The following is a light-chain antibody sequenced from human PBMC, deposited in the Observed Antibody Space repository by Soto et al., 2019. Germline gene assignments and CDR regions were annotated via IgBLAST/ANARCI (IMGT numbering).Light chain of an antibody. CDR3: QQYNILPRT. CDR1: QSVSSN. Sequence: IVMPQSPATLSVSPGERATLSCMASQSVSSNLAWYQQKPGQAPRLLIYGASTRATGIPARFSGSGSGTEFTLTISSLQSEDFAVYYWQQYNILPRTFGQGTKVEIK. CDR2: GAS. J-gene: IGKJ1*01. V-gene: IGKV3-15*01.